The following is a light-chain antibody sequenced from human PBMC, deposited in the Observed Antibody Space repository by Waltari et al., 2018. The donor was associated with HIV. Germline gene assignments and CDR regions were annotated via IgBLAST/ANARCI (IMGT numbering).Light chain of an antibody. CDR1: SSDLGAYNY. CDR3: SSYAGSNNPYV. V-gene: IGLV2-8*01. CDR2: DVS. Sequence: QTALTQPPSASGSPGQSVTISCTGTSSDLGAYNYVSWYQQHPDKAPKLMIYDVSKRPSGVPDRFSGSKSGNTASLTVSGLQAEDKADYYCSSYAGSNNPYVFGTGTKVTVL. J-gene: IGLJ1*01.